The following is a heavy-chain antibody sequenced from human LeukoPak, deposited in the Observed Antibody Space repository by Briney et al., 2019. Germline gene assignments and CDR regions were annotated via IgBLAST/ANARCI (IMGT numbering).Heavy chain of an antibody. V-gene: IGHV3-20*04. CDR1: VFTFDDYG. CDR3: VRGKANYGSGSDV. Sequence: PGGSLRLSCAASVFTFDDYGMSGVRQAPGKGLEWVSGINWNGGSTVYADSGKGRFTIPRDNAKNSLYLQLNSLRAEDTAVYYCVRGKANYGSGSDVWGKGTTVTLSS. J-gene: IGHJ6*04. CDR2: INWNGGST. D-gene: IGHD3-10*01.